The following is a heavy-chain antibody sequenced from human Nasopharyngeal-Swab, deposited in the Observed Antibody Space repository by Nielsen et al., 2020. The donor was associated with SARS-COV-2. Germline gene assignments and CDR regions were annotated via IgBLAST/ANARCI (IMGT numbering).Heavy chain of an antibody. J-gene: IGHJ4*02. Sequence: ASVKVSCKASGYTFIGYFMHWVRQAPGQGLEWMGRINPNTGGTNYAQKFQGRVTMTRDTSISTAYMELSRLRSDDTAVYYCARSLGIAAAGTEYWGQGTLVTVSS. CDR3: ARSLGIAAAGTEY. CDR2: INPNTGGT. CDR1: GYTFIGYF. D-gene: IGHD6-13*01. V-gene: IGHV1-2*06.